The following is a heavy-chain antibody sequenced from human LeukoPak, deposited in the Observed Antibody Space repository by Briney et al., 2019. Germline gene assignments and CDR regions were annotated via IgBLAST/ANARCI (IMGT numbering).Heavy chain of an antibody. J-gene: IGHJ4*02. D-gene: IGHD6-13*01. V-gene: IGHV4-61*03. CDR1: GGSISGSHCY. CDR2: VYCSGST. Sequence: SETLSLTCAVSGGSISGSHCYWSWIRQSPGKGLEWIGYVYCSGSTNYNPSLKSRVTISVDTSKNNFSLKLSSVTAADTAVYYCASARTAAGPYYFDYWGQGTLVTVSS. CDR3: ASARTAAGPYYFDY.